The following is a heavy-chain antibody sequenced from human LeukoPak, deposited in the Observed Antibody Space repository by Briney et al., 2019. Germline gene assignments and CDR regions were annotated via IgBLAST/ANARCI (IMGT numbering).Heavy chain of an antibody. CDR3: ARLTAQWLGYEHYYYGMDV. V-gene: IGHV4-59*01. Sequence: SETLSLTCTVSGGSTSSYYWSWIRQPPGKGLEWIGYIYYSGSTNYNPSLKSRVTISVDTSKNQFSLKLSSVTAADTAVYYCARLTAQWLGYEHYYYGMDVWGQGTTVTVSS. CDR2: IYYSGST. D-gene: IGHD6-19*01. J-gene: IGHJ6*02. CDR1: GGSTSSYY.